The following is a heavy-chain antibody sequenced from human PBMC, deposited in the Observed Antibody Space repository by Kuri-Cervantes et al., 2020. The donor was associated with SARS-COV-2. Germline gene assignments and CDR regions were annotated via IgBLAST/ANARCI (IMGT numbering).Heavy chain of an antibody. V-gene: IGHV4-30-4*01. CDR2: IYYSGST. J-gene: IGHJ6*02. D-gene: IGHD3-10*01. CDR1: GGSISSGDYY. CDR3: ARDRLGLLWFGEPRRYGMDV. Sequence: SETLSLTCTVSGGSISSGDYYWSWIRQSPGKGLEWIGYIYYSGSTYYNPSLKSRVTISVDTPKNQFSLKPSSVTAADTAVYYCARDRLGLLWFGEPRRYGMDVWGQGTTVTVSS.